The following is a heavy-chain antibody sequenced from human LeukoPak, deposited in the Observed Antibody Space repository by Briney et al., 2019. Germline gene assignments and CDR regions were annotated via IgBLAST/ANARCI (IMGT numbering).Heavy chain of an antibody. J-gene: IGHJ4*02. CDR2: INPSGGST. Sequence: ASVKVSCKASGGTFSSYAISWVRQAPGQGLEWMGIINPSGGSTSYAQKFQGRVTMTRDASTSTVYMELSSLRSEDTAVYYCARDIGGSGSAQYYWGQGTLVTVSS. V-gene: IGHV1-46*01. CDR3: ARDIGGSGSAQYY. D-gene: IGHD3-10*01. CDR1: GGTFSSYA.